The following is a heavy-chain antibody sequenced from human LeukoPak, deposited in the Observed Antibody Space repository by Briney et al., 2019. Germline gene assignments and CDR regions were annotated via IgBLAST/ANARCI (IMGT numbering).Heavy chain of an antibody. D-gene: IGHD3-3*01. CDR3: ARGEITIFGFFDY. CDR1: GFTFSSYA. Sequence: GRSLRLSCAASGFTFSSYAMHWVRQAPGKGLEWVAVISYDGSNKYYADSVKGRFTISRDNSKNTLYLQRNSLRAEDTAVYYCARGEITIFGFFDYWGQGTLVTVSS. V-gene: IGHV3-30-3*01. J-gene: IGHJ4*02. CDR2: ISYDGSNK.